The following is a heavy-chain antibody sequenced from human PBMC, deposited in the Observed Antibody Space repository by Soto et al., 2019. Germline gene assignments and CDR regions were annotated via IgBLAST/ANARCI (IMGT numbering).Heavy chain of an antibody. V-gene: IGHV3-23*01. D-gene: IGHD4-4*01. CDR1: GFTFSSYA. J-gene: IGHJ3*02. CDR2: ISDSGGST. Sequence: EVQLLESGGGLVQPGGSLRLSCAAPGFTFSSYAMSWVRQAPGKGLEWVSTISDSGGSTYYADSVKGRFTISRDNSKNTLYLQRRSLRVEDTAAYYCAKDTPTTVIWGAFDIWGQGTMVTVSS. CDR3: AKDTPTTVIWGAFDI.